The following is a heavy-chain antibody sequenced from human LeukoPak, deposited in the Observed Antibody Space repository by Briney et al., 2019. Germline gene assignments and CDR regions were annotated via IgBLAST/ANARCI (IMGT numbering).Heavy chain of an antibody. Sequence: ASVKVSCKASGHTFTRYYMHWVRQAPGQGLEWMGIINPSGGSTSYAQKFQGRVTMTRDMSTSTVYMEMSSLRSEDTAVYYCARDRDDDYGLGSYPTGYMDVWGKGTTVTVSS. D-gene: IGHD3-16*02. CDR1: GHTFTRYY. CDR2: INPSGGST. CDR3: ARDRDDDYGLGSYPTGYMDV. V-gene: IGHV1-46*01. J-gene: IGHJ6*03.